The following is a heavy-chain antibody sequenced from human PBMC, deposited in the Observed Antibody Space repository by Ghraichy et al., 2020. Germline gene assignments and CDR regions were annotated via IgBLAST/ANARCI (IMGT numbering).Heavy chain of an antibody. CDR2: ISGSGGST. Sequence: GGSLRLSCAASGFTFSNYAMNWVRQAPGKGLEWVSSISGSGGSTYYADSVKGRFTISRDNSKNTLYLQMNSLRAEDTAVYYCSRKISGHSYGLTAWGQGTLVTGSS. V-gene: IGHV3-23*01. CDR1: GFTFSNYA. CDR3: SRKISGHSYGLTA. D-gene: IGHD5-18*01. J-gene: IGHJ4*02.